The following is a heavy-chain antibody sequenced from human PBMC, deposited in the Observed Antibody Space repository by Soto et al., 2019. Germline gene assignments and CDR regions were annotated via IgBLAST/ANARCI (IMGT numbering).Heavy chain of an antibody. CDR2: ISFDGRTE. J-gene: IGHJ6*02. V-gene: IGHV3-30*04. CDR3: ARDDFGNYFHYYGMDV. CDR1: GFSFSAYA. D-gene: IGHD2-15*01. Sequence: PGGSLRLSCEASGFSFSAYAMNWVRQAPGRGLEWLSVISFDGRTESYADSVKGRFTISRDNSKNTLYLEMNSLRPEDTGVYYCARDDFGNYFHYYGMDVWGQGTTVTVSS.